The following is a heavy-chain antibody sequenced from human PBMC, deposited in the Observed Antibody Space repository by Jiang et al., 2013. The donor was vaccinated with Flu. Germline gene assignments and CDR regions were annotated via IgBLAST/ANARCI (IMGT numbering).Heavy chain of an antibody. J-gene: IGHJ4*02. CDR2: IDPSDSYT. D-gene: IGHD1-26*01. Sequence: GAEVKKPGESLKISCKGSGYSFTSYWIGWVRQMPGKGLEWMGRIDPSDSYTNYSPTFQGHVTMSVDRSISTAYLQWSSLKASDTAMYYCAKFPTYSGIYAFDNWGQGTLVTVSS. V-gene: IGHV5-10-1*01. CDR1: GYSFTSYW. CDR3: AKFPTYSGIYAFDN.